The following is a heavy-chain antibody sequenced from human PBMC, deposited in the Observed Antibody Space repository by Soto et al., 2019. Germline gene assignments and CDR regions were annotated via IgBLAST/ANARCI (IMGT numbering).Heavy chain of an antibody. D-gene: IGHD3-10*01. CDR1: GYTITGYS. CDR3: ARAGGNTYGMDV. CDR2: INPNSGGT. J-gene: IGHJ6*02. V-gene: IGHV1-2*02. Sequence: ASVNVSSKPYGYTITGYSMDLERQAPGQGLEWMGWINPNSGGTNYAQKFQGRVTMTRDTSISTAYMELSRLRSDDTAVYYCARAGGNTYGMDVWVQGTTVTVSS.